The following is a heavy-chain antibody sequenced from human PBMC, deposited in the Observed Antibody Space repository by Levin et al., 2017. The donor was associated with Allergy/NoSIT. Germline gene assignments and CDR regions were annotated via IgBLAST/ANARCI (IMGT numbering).Heavy chain of an antibody. V-gene: IGHV4-59*01. CDR2: FFYSGST. CDR3: ATDKGSGFDP. J-gene: IGHJ5*02. CDR1: GASISSYY. D-gene: IGHD1-26*01. Sequence: SETLSLTCTVSGASISSYYWGWIRQPPGKGLEWVGSFFYSGSTNYNPSLRSLVTISVDMSKSQFSLKINSVTAADTAVYYCATDKGSGFDPWGQGTLVTVSS.